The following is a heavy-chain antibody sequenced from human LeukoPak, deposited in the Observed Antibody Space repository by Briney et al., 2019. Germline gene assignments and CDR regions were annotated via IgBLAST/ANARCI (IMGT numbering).Heavy chain of an antibody. J-gene: IGHJ4*02. CDR2: ISGSGGST. CDR3: AKESTFGGVIAPYFDY. D-gene: IGHD3-16*02. V-gene: IGHV3-23*01. CDR1: GFTFSSYA. Sequence: PGGPLRLSGAASGFTFSSYAMSWVRKAPGRGLEWVSAISGSGGSTYYADSVKGRFTISRDNSKNTLYLQMNSPRAEDTAVYYCAKESTFGGVIAPYFDYRGQGTLVTVSS.